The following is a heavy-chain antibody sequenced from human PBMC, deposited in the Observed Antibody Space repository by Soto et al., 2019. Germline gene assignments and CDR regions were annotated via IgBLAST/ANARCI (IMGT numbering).Heavy chain of an antibody. CDR3: ARVGSGSFDY. J-gene: IGHJ4*02. V-gene: IGHV4-59*01. CDR2: IYYSGNT. CDR1: GGSISTSY. D-gene: IGHD3-22*01. Sequence: PSETLSLTCTLSGGSISTSYWSWIRQPPGKGLEWIGYIYYSGNTNYNPSLKSRLTISVDTSKNQFSLKLNSVTAADTAVYYCARVGSGSFDYWGQGTLVTVSS.